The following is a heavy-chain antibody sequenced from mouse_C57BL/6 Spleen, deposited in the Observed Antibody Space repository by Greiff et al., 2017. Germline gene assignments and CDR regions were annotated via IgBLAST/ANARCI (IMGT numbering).Heavy chain of an antibody. V-gene: IGHV1-72*01. CDR1: GYTFTSYW. CDR3: ARGVYYGNIYAMDY. J-gene: IGHJ4*01. CDR2: IDPNSGGT. Sequence: QVQLQQPGAELVKPGASVKLSCKASGYTFTSYWMHWVKQRPGRGLEWIGRIDPNSGGTKYNEKFKSKATLTVDKPSSTAYMQLSSLTSEDSAVYYCARGVYYGNIYAMDYWGQGTSVTVSS. D-gene: IGHD2-1*01.